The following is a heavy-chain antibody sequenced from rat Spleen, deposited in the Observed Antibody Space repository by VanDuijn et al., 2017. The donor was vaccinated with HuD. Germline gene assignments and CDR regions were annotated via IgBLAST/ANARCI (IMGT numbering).Heavy chain of an antibody. D-gene: IGHD1-6*01. CDR1: GFTFSNYY. V-gene: IGHV5-27*01. J-gene: IGHJ2*01. Sequence: EVQLVESGGGLVQPGRSLKLSCAASGFTFSNYYMAWVRQAPTKGLEWVAYISPGGVKTYYRDSVKGRFTVSRDNAKSTLNLQMDSLRSEDTATYYCSTAGSGLDYYYAGGFDYWGQGVMVTVSS. CDR2: ISPGGVKT. CDR3: STAGSGLDYYYAGGFDY.